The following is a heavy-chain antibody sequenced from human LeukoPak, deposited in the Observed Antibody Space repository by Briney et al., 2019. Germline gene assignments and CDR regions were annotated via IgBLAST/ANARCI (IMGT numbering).Heavy chain of an antibody. J-gene: IGHJ4*02. CDR3: ARSGSSGWFVVY. D-gene: IGHD6-19*01. CDR2: IYYSGST. V-gene: IGHV4-59*12. CDR1: GGSISSYY. Sequence: WEPLSLPCTVSGGSISSYYWSWIRPPPGKGLEWIGFIYYSGSTNYNPSLKSRVTISVDTSKNQFSRKLSSVTAADTAVYYCARSGSSGWFVVYWGQGTLVTVSS.